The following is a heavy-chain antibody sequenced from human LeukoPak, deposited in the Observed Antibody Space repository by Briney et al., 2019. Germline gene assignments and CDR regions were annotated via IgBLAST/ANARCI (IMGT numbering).Heavy chain of an antibody. V-gene: IGHV4-59*08. Sequence: SETLSLTCTVSGGSISSYYWSWIRQPPGKGLEWIGYIYYSGSTNYNPSLKSRVTISVDTSKNQFSLKLSSVTAADTAVYYGARPGRGYSYGWFDYWGQGTLVTVSS. J-gene: IGHJ4*02. D-gene: IGHD5-18*01. CDR3: ARPGRGYSYGWFDY. CDR2: IYYSGST. CDR1: GGSISSYY.